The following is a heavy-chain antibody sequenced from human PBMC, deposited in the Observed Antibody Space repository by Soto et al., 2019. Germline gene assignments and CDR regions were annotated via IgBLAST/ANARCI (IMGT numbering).Heavy chain of an antibody. Sequence: GGSLRLSCAASGFTFSSYAMHWVRQAPGKGLEWVAVISYDGSNKYYADSVKGRFTISRDNSKNTLYLQMNSLRAEDTAVYYCARETHDYDAFDIWAQGTMVTVSS. D-gene: IGHD4-17*01. CDR3: ARETHDYDAFDI. V-gene: IGHV3-30-3*01. CDR2: ISYDGSNK. CDR1: GFTFSSYA. J-gene: IGHJ3*02.